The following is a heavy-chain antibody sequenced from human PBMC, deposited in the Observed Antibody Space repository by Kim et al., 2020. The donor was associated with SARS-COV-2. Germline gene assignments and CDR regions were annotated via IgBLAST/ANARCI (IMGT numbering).Heavy chain of an antibody. CDR3: ARGGMIEVPGKGWFDP. D-gene: IGHD3-22*01. CDR2: INHSGST. Sequence: SETLSLTCAVYGGSFSGYYWSWIRQPPGKGLEWIGEINHSGSTNYNLSLKSRVTISVDTSKNQFSLKLSSVTAADTAVYSCARGGMIEVPGKGWFDPGG. J-gene: IGHJ5*02. CDR1: GGSFSGYY. V-gene: IGHV4-34*01.